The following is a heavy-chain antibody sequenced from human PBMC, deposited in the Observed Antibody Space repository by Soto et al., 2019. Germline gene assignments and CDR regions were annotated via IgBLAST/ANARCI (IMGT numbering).Heavy chain of an antibody. CDR1: GGSISSSSYY. J-gene: IGHJ4*02. D-gene: IGHD3-9*01. CDR3: ARQTYDILTGYYAPTYFDY. CDR2: IYYSGST. V-gene: IGHV4-39*01. Sequence: PSETLSLTCTVSGGSISSSSYYWGWIRQPPGKGLEWIGSIYYSGSTYYNPSLKSRVTISVDTSKNQFSLKLSSVTAADTAVYYCARQTYDILTGYYAPTYFDYWGQGTLVTVSS.